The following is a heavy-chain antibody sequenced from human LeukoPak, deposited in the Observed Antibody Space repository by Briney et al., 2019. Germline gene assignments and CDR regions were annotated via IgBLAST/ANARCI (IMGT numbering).Heavy chain of an antibody. Sequence: GASVKVSCKVSGYTLTELSIHWVRQAPGKGLEWMGGFDPEDGETIYAQKFQGRVTMTEDTSTDTAYMELSSLRSEDTAVYYCAKANENDSSGYYNEWFDRGGEGTLVTVSS. CDR3: AKANENDSSGYYNEWFDR. J-gene: IGHJ5*02. V-gene: IGHV1-24*01. CDR1: GYTLTELS. D-gene: IGHD3-22*01. CDR2: FDPEDGET.